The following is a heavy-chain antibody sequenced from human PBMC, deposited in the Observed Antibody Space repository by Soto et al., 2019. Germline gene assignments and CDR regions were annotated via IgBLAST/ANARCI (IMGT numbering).Heavy chain of an antibody. J-gene: IGHJ5*02. Sequence: QVQLQESCPGVVKPSETLSLSCSVSGGSISKFYWSWIRKTAGKGREWMGRVYATGTTDYNPSLRSRVTMSVDISKKTFSLRLTSVTAADTGVYYCVRDGSKTLRDWFDPWGQGILVTVSS. V-gene: IGHV4-4*07. CDR3: VRDGSKTLRDWFDP. CDR2: VYATGTT. CDR1: GGSISKFY.